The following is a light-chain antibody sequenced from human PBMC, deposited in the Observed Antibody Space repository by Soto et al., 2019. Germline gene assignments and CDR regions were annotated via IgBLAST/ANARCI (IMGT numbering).Light chain of an antibody. CDR3: AAWDDSLSGLWV. J-gene: IGLJ3*02. CDR2: RNN. CDR1: SSNIGSNY. Sequence: QAVVTQPPSASGTPGQRVTISCSGSSSNIGSNYVYWYQQLPGTAPKLLIYRNNQRPSGVPDRFSSSKSGTSASLAISGLRSEDEADYYCAAWDDSLSGLWVFGGGTKLTVL. V-gene: IGLV1-47*01.